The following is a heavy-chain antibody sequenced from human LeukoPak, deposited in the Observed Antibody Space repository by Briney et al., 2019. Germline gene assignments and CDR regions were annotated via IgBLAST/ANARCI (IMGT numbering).Heavy chain of an antibody. D-gene: IGHD6-19*01. V-gene: IGHV3-23*01. J-gene: IGHJ4*02. CDR3: PRQSYASGWNPFDY. CDR2: IFGSGGSP. Sequence: GGSLRLSCEASGFTFGSHAMYWVRQAPGKGLEWVAGIFGSGGSPHYADPVKGRFTISRDNSRNTVYLQINSLRAEDTAVYYCPRQSYASGWNPFDYWGQGILVTVSS. CDR1: GFTFGSHA.